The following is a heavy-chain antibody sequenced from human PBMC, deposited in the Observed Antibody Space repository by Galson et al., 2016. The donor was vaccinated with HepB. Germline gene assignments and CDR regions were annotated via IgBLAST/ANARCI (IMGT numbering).Heavy chain of an antibody. CDR2: IINLYGTA. CDR3: ARVRDGYNTHFYYGMDV. J-gene: IGHJ6*02. Sequence: SVKVSCKASGGTFSSYAISWVRQAPGQGLEWMGVIINLYGTANYALKFQGRVTITADESTSTAHMEVSSLRYEDTAVYYCARVRDGYNTHFYYGMDVWGQGTSVT. CDR1: GGTFSSYA. V-gene: IGHV1-69*13. D-gene: IGHD5-24*01.